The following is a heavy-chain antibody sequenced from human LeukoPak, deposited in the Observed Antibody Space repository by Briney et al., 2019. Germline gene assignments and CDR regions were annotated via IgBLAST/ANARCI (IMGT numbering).Heavy chain of an antibody. CDR2: ISSSGSTI. J-gene: IGHJ4*02. CDR3: ARDARWGKGGAAY. D-gene: IGHD3-16*01. CDR1: GFTFSSYE. V-gene: IGHV3-48*03. Sequence: GGSPRLSCAASGFTFSSYEMNWVRQAPGKGLEWVSYISSSGSTIYYADSVKGRFTISRDNAKNSLYLQMNSLRAEDTAVYYCARDARWGKGGAAYWGQGTLVTVSS.